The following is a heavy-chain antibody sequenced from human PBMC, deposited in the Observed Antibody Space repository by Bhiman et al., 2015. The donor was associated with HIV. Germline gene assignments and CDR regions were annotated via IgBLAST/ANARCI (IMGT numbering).Heavy chain of an antibody. Sequence: VRVEESGGGLVQPGGSLRLSCAASGFTFSSYGIHWVRQAPGKGLEWVAVMSSDGTYKYYAASVKGRFTISRDNAKNSLYLQMNSLRAEDTAVYYCARDQAREVNGMDVWGQGTTVTVSS. CDR3: ARDQAREVNGMDV. CDR1: GFTFSSYG. D-gene: IGHD3-10*01. J-gene: IGHJ6*02. V-gene: IGHV3-30-3*01. CDR2: MSSDGTYK.